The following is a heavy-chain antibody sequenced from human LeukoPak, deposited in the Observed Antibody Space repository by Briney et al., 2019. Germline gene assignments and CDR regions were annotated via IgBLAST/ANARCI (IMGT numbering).Heavy chain of an antibody. CDR3: AKSSMIVEDLDY. D-gene: IGHD3-22*01. J-gene: IGHJ4*02. CDR2: LSGVGGST. CDR1: GFTFSGYA. V-gene: IGHV3-23*01. Sequence: GGSLRHSCAASGFTFSGYAICSVRQAPGKGLEWVSALSGVGGSTYYADSGRGRFAISRDNSKNTLYLQMNSLRAEDTAVYYCAKSSMIVEDLDYWGQGTLVTVSS.